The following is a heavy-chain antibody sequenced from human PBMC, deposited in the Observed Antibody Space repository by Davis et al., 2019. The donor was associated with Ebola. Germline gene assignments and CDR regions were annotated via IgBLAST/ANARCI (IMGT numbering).Heavy chain of an antibody. Sequence: GESLKISCKGSGYSFTSYWIGWVRQMPGKGLEWMGIIYPGDSDTRYSPSFQGQVTISADKSISTAFLQWSSLKASDTAMYYCARGYESSGYGRSGDYWGQGTLVTVSS. V-gene: IGHV5-51*01. CDR2: IYPGDSDT. CDR3: ARGYESSGYGRSGDY. D-gene: IGHD3-22*01. J-gene: IGHJ4*02. CDR1: GYSFTSYW.